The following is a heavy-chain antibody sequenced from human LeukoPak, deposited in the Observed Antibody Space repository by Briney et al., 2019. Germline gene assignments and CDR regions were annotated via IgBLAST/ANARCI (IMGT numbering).Heavy chain of an antibody. V-gene: IGHV5-10-1*01. CDR2: IYPRDSYT. CDR3: ARLLPGIAEAGTDY. J-gene: IGHJ4*02. D-gene: IGHD6-13*01. CDR1: GYSFTSYW. Sequence: PGESLKISCKGSGYSFTSYWISWVRQMPGKGLEWMGRIYPRDSYTNYSPSFQGHVTISADKPISTAYLQWSSLKASDTAMYYCARLLPGIAEAGTDYWGQGTLVTVSS.